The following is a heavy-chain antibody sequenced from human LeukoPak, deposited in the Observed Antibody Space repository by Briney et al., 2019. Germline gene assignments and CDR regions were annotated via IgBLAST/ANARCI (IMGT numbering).Heavy chain of an antibody. V-gene: IGHV4-59*08. CDR1: GGSISSYY. Sequence: SETLSLTCTVSGGSISSYYWSWIRQPPGKGLEWIGYIYYSGSTNYNPSLKSRVTISVDTSKNQFSLKLSSVTAADTAVYYCARHEGYSYGRAFRYWGQGTLVSVSS. CDR2: IYYSGST. J-gene: IGHJ4*02. D-gene: IGHD5-18*01. CDR3: ARHEGYSYGRAFRY.